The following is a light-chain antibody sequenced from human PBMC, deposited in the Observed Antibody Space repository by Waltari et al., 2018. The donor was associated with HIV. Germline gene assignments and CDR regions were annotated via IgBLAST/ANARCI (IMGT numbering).Light chain of an antibody. V-gene: IGKV4-1*01. CDR1: QSILYNSNIKND. Sequence: DIVMTQSPDALAVSLGERPAINCTSSQSILYNSNIKNDLVWYQQRPGQPPKVLISWASTLESGVPDRFSGSGSGTHFTLAINGLQAEDVAVYYCQQYYSIPITFGQGTRLDIK. CDR2: WAS. J-gene: IGKJ5*01. CDR3: QQYYSIPIT.